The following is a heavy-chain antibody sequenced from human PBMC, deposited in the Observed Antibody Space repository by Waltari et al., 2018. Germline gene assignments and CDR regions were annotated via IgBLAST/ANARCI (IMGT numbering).Heavy chain of an antibody. CDR3: ASVYCSRCWFDP. Sequence: QVQLQESGPGLVKPSETLSLTCTVSGGSISSHYWRWIRQPPGKGLEWIGYIYYSGSTNYNPSLKSRVTISVDTSKNQFSLKLSSVTAADTAVYYCASVYCSRCWFDPWGQGTLVTVSS. CDR2: IYYSGST. J-gene: IGHJ5*02. CDR1: GGSISSHY. D-gene: IGHD2-15*01. V-gene: IGHV4-59*11.